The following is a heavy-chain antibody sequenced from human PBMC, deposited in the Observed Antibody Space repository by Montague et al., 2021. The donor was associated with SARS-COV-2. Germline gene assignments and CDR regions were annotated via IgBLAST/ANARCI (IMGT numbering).Heavy chain of an antibody. CDR3: ARPLIWSGYFVDAFDI. CDR1: GFSFSNYA. J-gene: IGHJ3*02. V-gene: IGHV3-23*01. CDR2: ISASGDST. Sequence: SLRLSCAASGFSFSNYAMSWIRQAPGKGLEWVSTISASGDSTYYADSVKGRFTISRDNSKNTLYLQMNSLRAEDTVVYYCARPLIWSGYFVDAFDIWGQGTMVTVSS. D-gene: IGHD3-3*01.